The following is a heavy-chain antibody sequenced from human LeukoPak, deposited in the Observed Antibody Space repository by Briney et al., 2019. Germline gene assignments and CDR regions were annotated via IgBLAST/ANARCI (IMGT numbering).Heavy chain of an antibody. CDR3: ASTWYCTNGGCYDHDAFDI. D-gene: IGHD2-8*01. Sequence: ASVKVSCKASGYTFTSYDINWVRQATGRGLEWMGWMNPNSGNTGYAQKFQGRVTMTRNTSISTAYMELSSLRSEDTAVYYCASTWYCTNGGCYDHDAFDIWGQGTMVTVSS. CDR2: MNPNSGNT. V-gene: IGHV1-8*01. CDR1: GYTFTSYD. J-gene: IGHJ3*02.